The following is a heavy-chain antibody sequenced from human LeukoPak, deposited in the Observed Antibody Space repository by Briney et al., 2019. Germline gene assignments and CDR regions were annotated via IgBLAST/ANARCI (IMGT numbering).Heavy chain of an antibody. J-gene: IGHJ5*02. CDR1: GGSFSGYY. Sequence: PSGTLSLTCAVYGGSFSGYYWSWIRQPPGKGLEWIGEINHSGSTNYNPSLKSRVTISVDTSKNQFSLKLSSVTAADTAVYYCASSRYCSSTSCPGWFDPWGQGTLVTVSS. D-gene: IGHD2-2*01. V-gene: IGHV4-34*01. CDR2: INHSGST. CDR3: ASSRYCSSTSCPGWFDP.